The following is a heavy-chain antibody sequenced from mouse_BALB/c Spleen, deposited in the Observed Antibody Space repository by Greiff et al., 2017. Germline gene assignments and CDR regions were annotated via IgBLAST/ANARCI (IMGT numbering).Heavy chain of an antibody. Sequence: EVNVVESGGGLVQPGGSLKLSCAASGFTFSSYTMSWVRQTPEKRLEWVAYISNGGGSTYYPDTVKGRFTISRDNAKNTLYLQMSSLKSEDTAMYYCARRLLRSAMDYWGQGTSVTVSS. CDR2: ISNGGGST. CDR3: ARRLLRSAMDY. CDR1: GFTFSSYT. D-gene: IGHD2-3*01. V-gene: IGHV5-12-2*01. J-gene: IGHJ4*01.